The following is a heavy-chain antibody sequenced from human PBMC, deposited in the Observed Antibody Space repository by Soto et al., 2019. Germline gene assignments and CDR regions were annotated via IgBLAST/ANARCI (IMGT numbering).Heavy chain of an antibody. Sequence: QLQLQESGSGLVKPSQTLSLTCAVSGGSISSGGYSWSWIRQPPGKGLEWIGYIYHSGSTYYNPSLKSRVTLSVDRSKNQFSLKLSSVTAADTAVYYCARDHLGAYHAFDIWGQGTMVTASS. J-gene: IGHJ3*02. V-gene: IGHV4-30-2*01. CDR2: IYHSGST. CDR3: ARDHLGAYHAFDI. CDR1: GGSISSGGYS. D-gene: IGHD7-27*01.